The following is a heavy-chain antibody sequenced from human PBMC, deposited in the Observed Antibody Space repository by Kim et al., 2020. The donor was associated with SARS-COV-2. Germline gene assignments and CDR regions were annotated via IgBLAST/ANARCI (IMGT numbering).Heavy chain of an antibody. CDR2: ISTNGVST. CDR1: GFTFSRSA. D-gene: IGHD3-10*02. Sequence: GGSLRLSCSASGFTFSRSAMHWVRQAPGKGLEYVSAISTNGVSTYYADSVKGRFTISRDNSKNTLYLQMTSLRVEDTAVYYCPMSADGMDAWGQGTTVTVSS. J-gene: IGHJ6*02. CDR3: PMSADGMDA. V-gene: IGHV3-64D*06.